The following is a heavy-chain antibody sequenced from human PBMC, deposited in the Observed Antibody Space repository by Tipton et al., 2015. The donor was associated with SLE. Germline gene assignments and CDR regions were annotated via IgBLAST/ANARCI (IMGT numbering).Heavy chain of an antibody. V-gene: IGHV3-64D*06. D-gene: IGHD6-13*01. Sequence: SLRLSCAASGFTFSSYSMNWVRQAPGKGLEYVSAISSNGGSTYYADSVKGRFTISRDNSKNTLYLQMSSLRAEDTAVYYCVTHPAEQQLVPPYFDYWGRGTLVTVSS. J-gene: IGHJ4*02. CDR2: ISSNGGST. CDR1: GFTFSSYS. CDR3: VTHPAEQQLVPPYFDY.